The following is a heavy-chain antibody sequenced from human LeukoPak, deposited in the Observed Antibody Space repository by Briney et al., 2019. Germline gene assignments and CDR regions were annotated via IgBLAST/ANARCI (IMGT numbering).Heavy chain of an antibody. CDR3: ARDRTPYDGNGYYDAHDI. CDR2: IRQDENEK. CDR1: GFTFSSCS. J-gene: IGHJ3*02. D-gene: IGHD3-22*01. V-gene: IGHV3-7*01. Sequence: QTGGSLRLSCAASGFTFSSCSMIWVRQAPGKGLEWVANIRQDENEKYFVDSVKGRFTISRDNAKNSLYLQMNSLRAEDTAVYYCARDRTPYDGNGYYDAHDIWGQGTMVTVSS.